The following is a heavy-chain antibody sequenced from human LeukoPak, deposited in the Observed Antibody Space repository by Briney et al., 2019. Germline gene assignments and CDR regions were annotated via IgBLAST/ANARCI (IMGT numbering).Heavy chain of an antibody. V-gene: IGHV4-61*05. D-gene: IGHD3-22*01. CDR1: GGSIRSSTYY. CDR3: ARWAYDSSGYNDY. Sequence: SETLSLTCTVSGGSIRSSTYYWGWIRQPPGKGLEWIGRIYTSGSTNYNPSLKSRVTMSVDTSKSQFSLKLSSVTAADTAVYYCARWAYDSSGYNDYWGQGTLVTVSS. J-gene: IGHJ4*02. CDR2: IYTSGST.